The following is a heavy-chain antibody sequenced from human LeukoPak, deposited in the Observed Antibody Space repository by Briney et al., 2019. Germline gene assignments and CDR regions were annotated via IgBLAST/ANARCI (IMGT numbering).Heavy chain of an antibody. D-gene: IGHD6-19*01. CDR3: APTYITGWYYFDY. CDR2: INPKSGDT. Sequence: QXLEWMGWINPKSGDTNYAQQFQGRVTMTRDTSISTAYMELSRLRSDDTAVYYCAPTYITGWYYFDYWGQGTLVTVSS. J-gene: IGHJ4*02. V-gene: IGHV1-2*02.